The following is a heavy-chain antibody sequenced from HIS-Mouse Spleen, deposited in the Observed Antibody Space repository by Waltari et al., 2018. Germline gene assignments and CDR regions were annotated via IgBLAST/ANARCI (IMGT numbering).Heavy chain of an antibody. D-gene: IGHD6-13*01. Sequence: QVQLQQWGAGLLKPSETLSLTCAVYGGSFSGYYWSWIRQPPGKGLEWIGEINHSGRTNYTPSLKSRVTISVDTSKNQFSLKLSSVTAADTAVYYCARVNSSFDYWGQGTLVTVSS. V-gene: IGHV4-34*01. J-gene: IGHJ4*02. CDR3: ARVNSSFDY. CDR1: GGSFSGYY. CDR2: INHSGRT.